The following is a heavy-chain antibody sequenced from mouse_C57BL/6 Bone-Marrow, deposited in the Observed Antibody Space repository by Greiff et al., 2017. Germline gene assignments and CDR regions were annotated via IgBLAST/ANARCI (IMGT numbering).Heavy chain of an antibody. Sequence: QVQLQQPGAELVKPGASVKLSCKASGYTFTSYWMQWVKQRPGQGLEWIGEIDPSDSYTNYNQKFKGKATLTVDTSSSTAYMQLSSLTSEDSAVYYCAREVLLTGFAYWGQGTLVTVSA. CDR3: AREVLLTGFAY. J-gene: IGHJ3*01. V-gene: IGHV1-50*01. CDR2: IDPSDSYT. CDR1: GYTFTSYW. D-gene: IGHD2-1*01.